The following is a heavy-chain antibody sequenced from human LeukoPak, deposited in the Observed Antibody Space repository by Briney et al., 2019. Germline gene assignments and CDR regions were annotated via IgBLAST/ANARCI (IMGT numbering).Heavy chain of an antibody. J-gene: IGHJ6*02. CDR1: GYTFTSYG. D-gene: IGHD1-26*01. CDR3: ASLTFVGATISYYYGMDV. CDR2: ISAYNGNT. V-gene: IGHV1-18*01. Sequence: GASVKVSCKASGYTFTSYGISWVRQAPGQGLEWMGWISAYNGNTNYAQKLQGRVTMTTDTSTSTAYMELRSLRSDDTAVYYCASLTFVGATISYYYGMDVWGQGTTVTVSS.